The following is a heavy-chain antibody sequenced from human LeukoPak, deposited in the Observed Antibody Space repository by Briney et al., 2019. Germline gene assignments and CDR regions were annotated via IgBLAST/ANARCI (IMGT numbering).Heavy chain of an antibody. V-gene: IGHV4-4*09. J-gene: IGHJ6*03. CDR3: ARRGYYYYYMDV. Sequence: SETLSLTCTVSGGSISSYYWSWIRQPPGKGLEWIGYIYTSGSTNYNPSLKSRVTISVDASKNQFSLKLSSVTAADTAVYYCARRGYYYYYMDVWGKGTTVTVSS. D-gene: IGHD3-10*01. CDR1: GGSISSYY. CDR2: IYTSGST.